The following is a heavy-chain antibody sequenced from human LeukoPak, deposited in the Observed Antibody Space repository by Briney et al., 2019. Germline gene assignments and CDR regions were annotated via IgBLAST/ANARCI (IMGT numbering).Heavy chain of an antibody. Sequence: PGGSLRLSCAASGFTFSSYAMSWVRQAPGKGLEWVSAISGSGGSTYYADSVKGRFTVSRDNSKNTLYLQMNSLRAEDTAVYYCAKDITGSYYYFDYWGQGTLVTVSS. CDR2: ISGSGGST. V-gene: IGHV3-23*01. J-gene: IGHJ4*02. CDR3: AKDITGSYYYFDY. CDR1: GFTFSSYA. D-gene: IGHD1-26*01.